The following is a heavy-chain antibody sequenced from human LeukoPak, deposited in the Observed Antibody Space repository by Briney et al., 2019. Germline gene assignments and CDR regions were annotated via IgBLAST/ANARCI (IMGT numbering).Heavy chain of an antibody. Sequence: PGGSLRLSCAASGFTFSSYSMNWVRQAPGKGLEWVSYISSSSSTIYYADSVKGRFTISRDNAKNSLYLQMNSLRAEDTAVYYCAREVPMTTVTTFLSGDAFDIWGQGTMVTVSS. V-gene: IGHV3-48*01. D-gene: IGHD4-17*01. CDR1: GFTFSSYS. J-gene: IGHJ3*02. CDR2: ISSSSSTI. CDR3: AREVPMTTVTTFLSGDAFDI.